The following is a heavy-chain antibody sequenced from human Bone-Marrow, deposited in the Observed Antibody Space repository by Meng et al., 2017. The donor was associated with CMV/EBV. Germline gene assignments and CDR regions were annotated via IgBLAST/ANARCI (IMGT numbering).Heavy chain of an antibody. J-gene: IGHJ6*01. CDR1: GFLVSSNY. Sequence: GESLKISCAASGFLVSSNYMSWFRQAPGKGLEWVSALYSGGSSYYADSVKGRFTISRDNSKNTLYLQMNSLRAEDTAVYYCARDRYGSSAHYYYYYGMDVWGQGTTVTGSS. CDR3: ARDRYGSSAHYYYYYGMDV. CDR2: LYSGGSS. V-gene: IGHV3-53*01. D-gene: IGHD6-6*01.